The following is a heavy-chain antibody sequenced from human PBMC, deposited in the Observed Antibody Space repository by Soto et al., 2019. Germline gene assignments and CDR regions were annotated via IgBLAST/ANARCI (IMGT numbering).Heavy chain of an antibody. CDR3: GTSGYNYGPFDY. J-gene: IGHJ4*01. D-gene: IGHD2-15*01. Sequence: QVQLVQSGAEVRKPGSSVKVSCRASGDTFKNYAISWVRQAPGQGLEWMGGIIPIFGKTDYAQTFHGRVTINGDESTYTAHMELRGLRSDDTALYYCGTSGYNYGPFDYWGRGLLVTVSS. V-gene: IGHV1-69*01. CDR1: GDTFKNYA. CDR2: IIPIFGKT.